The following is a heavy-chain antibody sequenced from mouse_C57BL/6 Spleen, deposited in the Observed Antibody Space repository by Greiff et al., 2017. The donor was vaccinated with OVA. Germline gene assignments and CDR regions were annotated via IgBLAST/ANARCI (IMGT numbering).Heavy chain of an antibody. V-gene: IGHV5-4*03. CDR3: ARGDYYYGSSQFAY. D-gene: IGHD1-1*01. J-gene: IGHJ3*01. CDR2: ISDGGSYT. Sequence: DVKLVESGGGLVKPGGSLKLSCAASGFTFSSYAMSWVRQTPEKRLEWVATISDGGSYTYYPDNVKGRFTISRDNAKNNLYLQMSHLKSEDTAMYYCARGDYYYGSSQFAYWGQGTLVTVSA. CDR1: GFTFSSYA.